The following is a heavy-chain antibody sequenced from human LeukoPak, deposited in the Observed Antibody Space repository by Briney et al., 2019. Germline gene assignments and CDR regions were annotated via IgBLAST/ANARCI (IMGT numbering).Heavy chain of an antibody. V-gene: IGHV4-59*01. Sequence: KTSETLSLTCTVSGGSISSYYWSWIRQPPGKGLEWIGYIYYSGSTDYNTSLKSRVTISVDTSKNQFSLKLSSVTAADTAVYYCARGQFRSGGYFDYWGQGTLVTVS. CDR2: IYYSGST. J-gene: IGHJ4*02. CDR3: ARGQFRSGGYFDY. D-gene: IGHD6-19*01. CDR1: GGSISSYY.